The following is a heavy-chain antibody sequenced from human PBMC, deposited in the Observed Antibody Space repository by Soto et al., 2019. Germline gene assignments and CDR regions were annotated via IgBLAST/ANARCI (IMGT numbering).Heavy chain of an antibody. CDR2: ISYDGSNK. Sequence: QVQLVESGGGVVQPGRSLRLSCAASGFTFSSYAMHWVRQAPGKGLEWVAVISYDGSNKYYADSVKGRFTISRDNSKNTLYLQMNSLRAEDTAVYYCARDAGDETPGRGDYWGQGTLVTVSS. J-gene: IGHJ4*02. CDR3: ARDAGDETPGRGDY. CDR1: GFTFSSYA. V-gene: IGHV3-30-3*01.